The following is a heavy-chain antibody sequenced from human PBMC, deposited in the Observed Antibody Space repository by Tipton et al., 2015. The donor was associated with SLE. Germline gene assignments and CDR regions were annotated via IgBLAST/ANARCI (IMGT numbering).Heavy chain of an antibody. D-gene: IGHD5-18*01. CDR3: ARVRVDTAMGVFDF. V-gene: IGHV1-18*01. J-gene: IGHJ4*02. Sequence: QLVQSGPEVKKPGASVRVSCKASGYTFTTYGISWVRQAPGQGLEWMGWISTYNGNTNYAQKLQGRVTMTSDTSTSTAYMELRSLRFDDTAIYYGARVRVDTAMGVFDFWGQGTLVAVSS. CDR2: ISTYNGNT. CDR1: GYTFTTYG.